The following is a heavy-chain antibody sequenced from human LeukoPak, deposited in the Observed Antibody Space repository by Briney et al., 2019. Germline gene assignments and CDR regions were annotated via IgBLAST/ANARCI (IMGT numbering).Heavy chain of an antibody. D-gene: IGHD5-18*01. CDR1: VFTFSSYS. CDR2: ISSSSSYI. Sequence: GGSLRLSCAASVFTFSSYSMNWVRQAPGKGLEWVSYISSSSSYIYYADSVKGRFTISRDNAKNSLYLQMNSLRAEDTAVYYCAKGSIGYSYGYCLDYWGQGTLVTVSS. V-gene: IGHV3-21*01. J-gene: IGHJ4*02. CDR3: AKGSIGYSYGYCLDY.